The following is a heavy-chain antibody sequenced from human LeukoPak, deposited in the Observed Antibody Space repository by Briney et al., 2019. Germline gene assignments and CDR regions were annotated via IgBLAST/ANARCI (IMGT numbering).Heavy chain of an antibody. V-gene: IGHV4-34*01. D-gene: IGHD2-15*01. Sequence: SETLSLTCAVYGGSFSGYYWSWIRQPPGKGLEWIGEINHSGSTNYNPSLKSRVTISVDTSKNQFSLKLSSVTAADTAVYYCARAITYCSGGSCPTSGDFDYWGQGTLVTVSS. J-gene: IGHJ4*02. CDR2: INHSGST. CDR3: ARAITYCSGGSCPTSGDFDY. CDR1: GGSFSGYY.